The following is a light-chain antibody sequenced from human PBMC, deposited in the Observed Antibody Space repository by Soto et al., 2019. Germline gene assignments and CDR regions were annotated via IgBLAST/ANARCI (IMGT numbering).Light chain of an antibody. J-gene: IGKJ1*01. CDR3: QQYNNWLRT. CDR2: GAS. V-gene: IGKV3-15*01. CDR1: QSVSSN. Sequence: EIVMTQSPATLSVSPGERATLSCRASQSVSSNLAWYQQKPGQAPRLLIYGASTMATGIQARFSGSGSGTEFTLTIRGLQSEDFAVYYYQQYNNWLRTFGQGTKVEIK.